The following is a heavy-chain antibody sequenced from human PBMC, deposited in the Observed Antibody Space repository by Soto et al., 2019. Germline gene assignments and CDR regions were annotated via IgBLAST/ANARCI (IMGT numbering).Heavy chain of an antibody. J-gene: IGHJ6*02. CDR1: GFTFGDFG. V-gene: IGHV3-49*03. D-gene: IGHD3-10*01. Sequence: GGSLRLSCTGSGFTFGDFGMSWFRQAPGKGLEWLSFIRSKAYGGTTEYAASVKGRFTISRDDSKSIAYLQMNSLKTEDTAVYYCAAFGWFGELSFYGMDVWGQGTTVTVS. CDR2: IRSKAYGGTT. CDR3: AAFGWFGELSFYGMDV.